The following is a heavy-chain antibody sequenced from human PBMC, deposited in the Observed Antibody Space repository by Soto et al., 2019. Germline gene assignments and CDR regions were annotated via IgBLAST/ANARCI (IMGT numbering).Heavy chain of an antibody. D-gene: IGHD3-22*01. V-gene: IGHV3-11*01. CDR1: GFTFSDYY. CDR3: ARDLGYYESSGYFDY. Sequence: GGSLRLSCAASGFTFSDYYMSWIRQAPGKGMERVSYIGSSDNIIYYADSVKGRFTISRDNAKNSLYLQMNSLRAEDTAVYYCARDLGYYESSGYFDYWAQGTLVTVSS. CDR2: IGSSDNII. J-gene: IGHJ4*02.